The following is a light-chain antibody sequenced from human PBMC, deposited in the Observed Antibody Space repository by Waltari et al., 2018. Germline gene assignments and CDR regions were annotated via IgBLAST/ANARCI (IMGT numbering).Light chain of an antibody. CDR3: CSYTNVGSWV. CDR2: DVS. V-gene: IGLV2-14*03. J-gene: IGLJ3*02. CDR1: RRDVGNYHY. Sequence: QSALTQPASVSGSPGQSITISCTGTRRDVGNYHYVSWYQQHPGRAPKLMISDVSDRPSGVSNRFSGSKSGNTASLTISGLQAEDEGDYYCCSYTNVGSWVFGGGTKVTVL.